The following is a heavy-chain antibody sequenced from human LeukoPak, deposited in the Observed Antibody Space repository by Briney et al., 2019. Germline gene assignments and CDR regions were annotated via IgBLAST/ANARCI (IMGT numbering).Heavy chain of an antibody. Sequence: TGGSLRLSCAASGFTLSSYWMTWVRQVPGKGLEWVGNINPDESHTDYIDSVKGRFTMSRDNAENSLFLQVHSLRDEDTAVYYCARDRAYDAFDYWGRGTLVTVSS. D-gene: IGHD5-12*01. CDR1: GFTLSSYW. J-gene: IGHJ4*02. V-gene: IGHV3-7*01. CDR2: INPDESHT. CDR3: ARDRAYDAFDY.